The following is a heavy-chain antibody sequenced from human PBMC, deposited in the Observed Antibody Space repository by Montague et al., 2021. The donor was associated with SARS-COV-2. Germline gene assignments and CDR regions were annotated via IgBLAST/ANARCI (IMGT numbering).Heavy chain of an antibody. Sequence: SETLSLTCAVYGGSFSGYYWSWIRQPPGKGLEWIGEIYHSGSTNXNPSLKNRVIISIDKSKNQFSLKLSSVTAADTAVYYCATGPPSGLSVAGFDYWGQGTLVTVSS. CDR1: GGSFSGYY. J-gene: IGHJ4*02. V-gene: IGHV4-34*01. CDR2: IYHSGST. CDR3: ATGPPSGLSVAGFDY. D-gene: IGHD6-19*01.